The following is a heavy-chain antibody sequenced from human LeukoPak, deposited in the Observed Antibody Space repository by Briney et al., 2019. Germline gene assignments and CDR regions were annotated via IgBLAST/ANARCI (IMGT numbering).Heavy chain of an antibody. CDR3: AREPLSFYFDY. CDR1: GGSISSGDYY. Sequence: SQTLSLTCTVSGGSISSGDYYWSWIRQPPGKGLEWIGYIYYSGSTCYNPSLKSRVTISVDTSKNQFSLKLSSVTAADTAVYYCAREPLSFYFDYWGQGTLVTVSS. J-gene: IGHJ4*02. CDR2: IYYSGST. V-gene: IGHV4-30-4*01. D-gene: IGHD3-16*02.